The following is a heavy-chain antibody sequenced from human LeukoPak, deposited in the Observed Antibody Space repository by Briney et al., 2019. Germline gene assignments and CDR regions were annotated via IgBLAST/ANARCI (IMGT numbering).Heavy chain of an antibody. CDR1: GFTFSSHA. D-gene: IGHD3-16*01. CDR2: ISISGGGT. V-gene: IGHV3-23*01. Sequence: GGSLRLSCAASGFTFSSHAMSWVRQAPGKGLEWVSAISISGGGTYYADSVKGRFTISRDNAKDTLYVQMNSLRAEDTAIYYCAKLRIAFGGLIRDAFDIWGQGTMVSVSS. CDR3: AKLRIAFGGLIRDAFDI. J-gene: IGHJ3*02.